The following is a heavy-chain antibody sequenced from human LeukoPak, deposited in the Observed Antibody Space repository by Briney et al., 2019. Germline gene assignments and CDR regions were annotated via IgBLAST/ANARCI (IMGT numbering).Heavy chain of an antibody. CDR1: GGSISSSSYY. J-gene: IGHJ5*02. CDR3: ARDSPYYDILTGYYNRWFDP. CDR2: IYYSGST. Sequence: SETLSLTCTVSGGSISSSSYYWGWIRQPPGKGLEWIGSIYYSGSTHYNPSLKSRVTISVDTSKNQFSLKLSSVTAADTAVYYCARDSPYYDILTGYYNRWFDPWGQGTLVTVSS. D-gene: IGHD3-9*01. V-gene: IGHV4-39*02.